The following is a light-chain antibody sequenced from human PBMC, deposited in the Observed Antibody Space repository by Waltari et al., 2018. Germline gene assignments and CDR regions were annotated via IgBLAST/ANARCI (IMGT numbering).Light chain of an antibody. CDR3: QQYYSTPLT. V-gene: IGKV4-1*01. Sequence: DIVMTQSPDSLAVSLGERATIHCKSSQSVLSSSNNKNYLAWYQQKPGQPPKLLIYGAFTRGSGVPDRFSGSGSGTDFTLTISSLQAEDVAVYYCQQYYSTPLTFGGGTKVDI. CDR2: GAF. CDR1: QSVLSSSNNKNY. J-gene: IGKJ4*01.